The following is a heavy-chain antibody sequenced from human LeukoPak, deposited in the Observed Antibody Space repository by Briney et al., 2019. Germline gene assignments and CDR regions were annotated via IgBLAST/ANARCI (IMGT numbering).Heavy chain of an antibody. J-gene: IGHJ4*02. CDR1: GFTFSSYA. D-gene: IGHD5-18*01. Sequence: PGGSLRLSCAASGFTFSSYAMSWVRQAPGKGLEWVSAISGSGGSTYYADSVKGRFTISRDNCKNTLYLQMDSLRAEDTAVYYCAKDWGYSYGETYWGQGTLVTVSS. CDR2: ISGSGGST. CDR3: AKDWGYSYGETY. V-gene: IGHV3-23*01.